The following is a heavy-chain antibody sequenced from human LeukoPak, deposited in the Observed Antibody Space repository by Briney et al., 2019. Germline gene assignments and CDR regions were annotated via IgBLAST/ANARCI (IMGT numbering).Heavy chain of an antibody. J-gene: IGHJ4*02. Sequence: HGESLKISCKGSGYSFTSYWIGWVRQMPGKGLEWMGIIYPGDSDTRYSPSFQGQVTISADKSISTAYLQWSSLKASDTAMYYCARQATIYYYDSSDTEFDYWGQGTLVTVSS. CDR3: ARQATIYYYDSSDTEFDY. V-gene: IGHV5-51*01. CDR2: IYPGDSDT. D-gene: IGHD3-22*01. CDR1: GYSFTSYW.